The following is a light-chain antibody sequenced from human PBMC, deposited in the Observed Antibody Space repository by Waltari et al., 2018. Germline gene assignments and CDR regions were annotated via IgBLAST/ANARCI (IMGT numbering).Light chain of an antibody. Sequence: EIVLTQSPGSLSSSPGERVTLSCRASQSVSRALAWYQQKPGQAPRLRIFGASKRATGIPDRFSGSGSETDFSLTISRLEPEDFAVYYCQHYVRLPATFGRGTKVEIK. J-gene: IGKJ1*01. CDR1: QSVSRA. CDR2: GAS. V-gene: IGKV3-20*01. CDR3: QHYVRLPAT.